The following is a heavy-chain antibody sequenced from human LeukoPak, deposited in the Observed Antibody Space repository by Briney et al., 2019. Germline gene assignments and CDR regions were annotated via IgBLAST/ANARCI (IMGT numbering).Heavy chain of an antibody. J-gene: IGHJ3*02. CDR1: GGSISRYY. CDR2: IYYSGST. V-gene: IGHV4-59*01. Sequence: SETLSLTCTVSGGSISRYYWSWIRQPPGKGLEWIGYIYYSGSTNYNPSRKSRVTISVDTFKNQFSLTMNSVTPAGTAVYYCARPDTTMEDAFDIWGHGTMVTVSS. D-gene: IGHD5-18*01. CDR3: ARPDTTMEDAFDI.